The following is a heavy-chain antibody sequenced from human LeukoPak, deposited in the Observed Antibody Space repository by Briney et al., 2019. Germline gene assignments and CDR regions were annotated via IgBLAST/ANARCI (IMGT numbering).Heavy chain of an antibody. CDR2: IYSGGST. J-gene: IGHJ6*02. V-gene: IGHV3-66*01. Sequence: GSLRLSYAASGFTVSSNYMSWVRQAPGKGLEWVSVIYSGGSTYYADSMKGRFSISRDNSTNTLYLQMNSLRPEDTAVYYCARESGYSSSSLGYYGMDVWGQGTTVTVSS. CDR1: GFTVSSNY. CDR3: ARESGYSSSSLGYYGMDV. D-gene: IGHD6-6*01.